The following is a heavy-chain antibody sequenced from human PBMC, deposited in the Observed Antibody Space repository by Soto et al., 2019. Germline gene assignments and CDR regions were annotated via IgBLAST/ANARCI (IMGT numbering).Heavy chain of an antibody. CDR2: ITGSGGTT. Sequence: EVQLLESGGDLVQPGGSLRLSCAASGFTFSSYAMSWVCQAPGKGLEWVSSITGSGGTTFYADSVKGRLTISRDNSKNTLYVQMDILRAEDTAVYYCAKDLSPNMGCMDVWGPGTTVTVSS. V-gene: IGHV3-23*01. D-gene: IGHD3-10*01. CDR1: GFTFSSYA. J-gene: IGHJ6*02. CDR3: AKDLSPNMGCMDV.